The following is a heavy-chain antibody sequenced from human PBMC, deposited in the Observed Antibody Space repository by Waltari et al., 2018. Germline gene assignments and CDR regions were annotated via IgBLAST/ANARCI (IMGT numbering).Heavy chain of an antibody. D-gene: IGHD2-15*01. CDR2: IFFSGNT. CDR1: GGSIGDYY. V-gene: IGHV4-4*07. Sequence: QVQLQESGPGLVKPSETLSLTCTISGGSIGDYYWSWIRQPAGEGLEWIGRIFFSGNTSYNPSLKSRVTMSIDTSKNQFSLRLSSVTAADTAVYYCARAVQAVGFDYWGQGTLVTVSS. J-gene: IGHJ4*02. CDR3: ARAVQAVGFDY.